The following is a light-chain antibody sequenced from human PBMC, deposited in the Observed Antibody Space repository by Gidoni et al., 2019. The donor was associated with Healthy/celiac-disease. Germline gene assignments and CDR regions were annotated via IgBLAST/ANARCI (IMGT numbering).Light chain of an antibody. V-gene: IGLV2-23*01. J-gene: IGLJ2*01. CDR1: SSDVGSYNL. CDR2: EGS. CDR3: CSYAGSSTFLVV. Sequence: QSALTQPDSVSGSPGQSITISCTGTSSDVGSYNLVSWYQQHPGKAPKLMIYEGSKRPSGVSNRFSGSKSGNTASLTISGLQAEDEADYYCCSYAGSSTFLVVFGGGTKLTVL.